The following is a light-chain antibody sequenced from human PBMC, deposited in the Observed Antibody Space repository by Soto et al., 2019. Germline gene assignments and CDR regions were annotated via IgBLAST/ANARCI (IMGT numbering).Light chain of an antibody. CDR1: RSISDW. CDR3: LQYSSHSWT. J-gene: IGKJ1*01. Sequence: DIQMTQSPSTLSPSVGDRVTITCRASRSISDWLAWYQQKPGKAPKLLIFDASSLKSGIPSRFSGSGSGTEFTLTISGLQPDDGATYYCLQYSSHSWTFGQGTKVESK. V-gene: IGKV1-5*01. CDR2: DAS.